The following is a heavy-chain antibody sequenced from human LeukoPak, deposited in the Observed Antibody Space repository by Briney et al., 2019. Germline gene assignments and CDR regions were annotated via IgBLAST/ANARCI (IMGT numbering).Heavy chain of an antibody. Sequence: SETLSLTCAVSGGSISSGGYSWSWIRQPPGKGLEWIGYIYHSGSTYYNPSLKSRVTISVDRSENQFSLKLTSVTAADTAVYYCARGWLQFYWYFDLWGRGTLVTVSS. CDR2: IYHSGST. CDR1: GGSISSGGYS. CDR3: ARGWLQFYWYFDL. J-gene: IGHJ2*01. D-gene: IGHD5-24*01. V-gene: IGHV4-30-2*01.